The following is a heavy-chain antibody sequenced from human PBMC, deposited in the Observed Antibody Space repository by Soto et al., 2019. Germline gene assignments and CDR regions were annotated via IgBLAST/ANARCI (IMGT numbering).Heavy chain of an antibody. CDR1: GGSISSGGYY. D-gene: IGHD6-6*01. Sequence: SETLSLTCTVSGGSISSGGYYWSWIRQHPGKGLEWIGYIYYSGSTYYNPSLKSRVTISVDTSKNQFSLKLSSVTAADTAVYYCARGGSSSWDWFDPWGQGTLVTV. J-gene: IGHJ5*02. CDR3: ARGGSSSWDWFDP. CDR2: IYYSGST. V-gene: IGHV4-31*03.